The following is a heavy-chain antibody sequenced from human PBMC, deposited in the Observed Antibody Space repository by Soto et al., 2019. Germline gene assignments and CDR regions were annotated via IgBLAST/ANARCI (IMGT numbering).Heavy chain of an antibody. CDR1: GFTFSSYW. CDR2: INSDGSST. D-gene: IGHD4-17*01. Sequence: EVQLVESGGDLVQPGGSLRLSCAASGFTFSSYWMHWVRQAPGKGLVWVSRINSDGSSTSHADSVKGRFTISRDNAKNTLYLQMNSLRAEDTAVYYCARDHDYVYNWFDPWGQGTLVTVSS. CDR3: ARDHDYVYNWFDP. J-gene: IGHJ5*02. V-gene: IGHV3-74*01.